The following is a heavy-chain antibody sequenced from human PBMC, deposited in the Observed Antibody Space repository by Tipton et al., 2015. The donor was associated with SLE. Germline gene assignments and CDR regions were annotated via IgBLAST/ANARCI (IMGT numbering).Heavy chain of an antibody. CDR3: ARKLGRDAFDI. D-gene: IGHD7-27*01. CDR1: GFTVSSNY. V-gene: IGHV3-11*06. Sequence: SLRLSCAASGFTVSSNYMSWIRQAPGKGLEWVSYISSSSSYTNYADSVKGRFTISRDNAKNSLYLQMNSLRAEDTAVYYCARKLGRDAFDIWGQGTMVTVSS. J-gene: IGHJ3*02. CDR2: ISSSSSYT.